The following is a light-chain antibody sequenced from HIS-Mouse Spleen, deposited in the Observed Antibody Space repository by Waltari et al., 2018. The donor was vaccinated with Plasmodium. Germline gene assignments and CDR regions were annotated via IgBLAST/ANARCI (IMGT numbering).Light chain of an antibody. CDR1: QSISSY. CDR3: QQNYNTWT. Sequence: IQMTQSPSSLSASVRDRVTITCRARQSISSYLNWYQQKPGKAPKLLIYAASSLQSGVPSRFSGSGSGTDFTLTISSLQPEDFATYYCQQNYNTWTFGQGTKVEIK. CDR2: AAS. V-gene: IGKV1-39*01. J-gene: IGKJ1*01.